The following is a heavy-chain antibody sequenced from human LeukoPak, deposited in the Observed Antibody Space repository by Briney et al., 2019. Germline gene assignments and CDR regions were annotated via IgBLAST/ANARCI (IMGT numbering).Heavy chain of an antibody. D-gene: IGHD2-2*01. Sequence: PSETLSLTCTVSGGSISSYYWSWIRQPPGKGLEWIGYIYYSGSTNYNPSLKSRVTMSVDTSKNQFSLKLSSVTAADTAVYYCARRKKKDIVVEPGAFDIWGQGTMVTVSS. CDR3: ARRKKKDIVVEPGAFDI. CDR2: IYYSGST. J-gene: IGHJ3*02. V-gene: IGHV4-59*08. CDR1: GGSISSYY.